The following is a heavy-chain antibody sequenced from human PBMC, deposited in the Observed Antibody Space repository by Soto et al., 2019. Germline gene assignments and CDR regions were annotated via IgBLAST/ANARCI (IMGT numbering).Heavy chain of an antibody. D-gene: IGHD4-17*01. J-gene: IGHJ6*02. CDR2: IYSGGST. Sequence: GGSLRLSCAASGFTVSSNYMSWVRQAPGKGLEWVSVIYSGGSTYYADSVKGRFTISRDNSKKTLYLQMNSLRAEDTAVYYCARERVDYGDRSYYYGMDVWGQGTTVTVSS. V-gene: IGHV3-53*01. CDR3: ARERVDYGDRSYYYGMDV. CDR1: GFTVSSNY.